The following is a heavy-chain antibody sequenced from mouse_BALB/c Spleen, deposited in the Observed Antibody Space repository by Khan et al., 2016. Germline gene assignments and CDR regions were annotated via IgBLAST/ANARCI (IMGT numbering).Heavy chain of an antibody. D-gene: IGHD2-10*02. J-gene: IGHJ4*01. CDR2: IHYSGGS. CDR3: TVSHGYDAMDY. Sequence: EVQLQESGPDLVKPSQSLSLTCTVTGYSITSGYSWHWIRQFPGNKLEWMGYIHYSGGSKSIPSLKSRISITRAPSTNPFILQLNSMNLEDTATYYWTVSHGYDAMDYWGQGTSVTVSS. CDR1: GYSITSGYS. V-gene: IGHV3-1*02.